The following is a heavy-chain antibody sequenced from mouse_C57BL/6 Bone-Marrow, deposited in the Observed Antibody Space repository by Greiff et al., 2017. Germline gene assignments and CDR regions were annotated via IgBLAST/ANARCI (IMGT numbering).Heavy chain of an antibody. CDR1: GYTFTDYE. D-gene: IGHD1-1*01. J-gene: IGHJ2*01. Sequence: QVQLQQSGAELVRPGASVTLSCKASGYTFTDYEMHWVKQTPVHGLEWIGAIDPETGGTAYNQKFKGKAILTADKSSSTAYMELRSLTSEDSAVYYCTLYYYGSSYYFDYWGQGTTLTVSS. CDR2: IDPETGGT. V-gene: IGHV1-15*01. CDR3: TLYYYGSSYYFDY.